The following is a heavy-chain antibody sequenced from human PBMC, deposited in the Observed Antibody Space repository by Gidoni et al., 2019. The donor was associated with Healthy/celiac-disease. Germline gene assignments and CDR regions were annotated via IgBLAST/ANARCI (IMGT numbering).Heavy chain of an antibody. CDR3: AKDADDYGDSRKNPAPQYIDY. CDR1: GGSISSSSYY. V-gene: IGHV4-39*02. Sequence: QLQLQESGPGLVKPSETLSLTCTVSGGSISSSSYYWGWIRQPPGKGLEWIGSIYYSGSTYYNPSLKSRVTISVDTSKNQFSLKLSSVTAADTAVYYCAKDADDYGDSRKNPAPQYIDYWGQGTLVTVSS. J-gene: IGHJ4*02. D-gene: IGHD4-17*01. CDR2: IYYSGST.